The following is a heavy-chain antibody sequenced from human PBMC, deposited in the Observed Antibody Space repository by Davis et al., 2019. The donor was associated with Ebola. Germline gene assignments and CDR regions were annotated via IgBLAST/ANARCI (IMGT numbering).Heavy chain of an antibody. D-gene: IGHD2-2*01. Sequence: SATLSLTCTVSRCSISSSSYYWGWLRQPPGKGLEWLGSIYYSGSTYYNPSLKSRVTISVDTSKNQFSLKLSSVTAADTAVYYCARVGQVVPAASYYGMDVWGQGTTVTVSS. CDR2: IYYSGST. V-gene: IGHV4-39*07. J-gene: IGHJ6*02. CDR3: ARVGQVVPAASYYGMDV. CDR1: RCSISSSSYY.